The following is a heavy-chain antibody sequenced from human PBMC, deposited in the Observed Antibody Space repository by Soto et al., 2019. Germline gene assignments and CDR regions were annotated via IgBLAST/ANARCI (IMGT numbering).Heavy chain of an antibody. CDR3: VTNYNQLEDGDAFDI. V-gene: IGHV3-30*19. CDR1: GFSFSNYG. D-gene: IGHD3-10*01. J-gene: IGHJ3*02. Sequence: QVQLVESGGGVVQPGRSLRLSCAASGFSFSNYGMHWVRQAPGRGLEWVAVIYYDGSKSFSADSVKGRFTISRDNSRNTLYLQMDSLTAEDTAVCYCVTNYNQLEDGDAFDIWGPGTAVTVSS. CDR2: IYYDGSKS.